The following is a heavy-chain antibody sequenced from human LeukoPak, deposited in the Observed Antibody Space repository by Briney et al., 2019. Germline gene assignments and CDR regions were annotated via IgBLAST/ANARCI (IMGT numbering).Heavy chain of an antibody. CDR1: NYSISSGYY. D-gene: IGHD1-26*01. CDR2: IFRDGNT. Sequence: SETLSLTCGVSNYSISSGYYWGWIRQSPGEGLEWIGSIFRDGNTYYNPSLKSRVTISVDTSKNQFSLKLASVTAADTAVYYRARQVGATLRYFHHWGQGTLVLVSS. V-gene: IGHV4-38-2*01. CDR3: ARQVGATLRYFHH. J-gene: IGHJ1*01.